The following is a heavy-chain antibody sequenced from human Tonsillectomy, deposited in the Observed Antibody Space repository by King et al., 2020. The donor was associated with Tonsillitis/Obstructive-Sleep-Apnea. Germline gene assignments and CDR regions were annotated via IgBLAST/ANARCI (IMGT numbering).Heavy chain of an antibody. CDR2: IDHTGST. CDR1: GGSFSGYY. CDR3: AREITTDAFDI. D-gene: IGHD3-3*01. Sequence: VQLQQGGAGLLKPSETLSLTCAVYGGSFSGYYWSWIRQPPGKGLEWIGEIDHTGSTNYNPSLKSRVTISADTSKTQFSLKLNSVTAADTAVYYCAREITTDAFDIWGQGTMVTVSS. V-gene: IGHV4-34*01. J-gene: IGHJ3*02.